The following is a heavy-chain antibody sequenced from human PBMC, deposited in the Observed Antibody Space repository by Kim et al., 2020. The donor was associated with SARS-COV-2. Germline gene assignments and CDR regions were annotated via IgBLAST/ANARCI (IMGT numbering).Heavy chain of an antibody. CDR1: GYRFSTHW. CDR2: IYPDESET. D-gene: IGHD3-9*01. Sequence: GESLKISCKGSGYRFSTHWIGWVRQMPGKGLEWMGIIYPDESETRYSPSVEGQVTMSVDKSINTAYLQWSRLKASDSAMYYCANTYYDILTATPAYIFDMWGQGTMVSVST. J-gene: IGHJ3*02. CDR3: ANTYYDILTATPAYIFDM. V-gene: IGHV5-51*01.